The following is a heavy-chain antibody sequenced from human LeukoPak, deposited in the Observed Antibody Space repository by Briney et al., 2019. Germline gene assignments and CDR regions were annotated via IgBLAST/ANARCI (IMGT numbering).Heavy chain of an antibody. CDR1: GGTFSSYA. J-gene: IGHJ6*02. CDR3: ARGHYYDSSGYYSYYYYGMDV. CDR2: IIPIFGTA. V-gene: IGHV1-69*13. D-gene: IGHD3-22*01. Sequence: SVKVSCKASGGTFSSYAISWVRQAPGQGLGWMGGIIPIFGTANYAQKFQGRVTITADESTSTAYMELSSLRSEDTAVYYCARGHYYDSSGYYSYYYYGMDVWGQGTTVTVSS.